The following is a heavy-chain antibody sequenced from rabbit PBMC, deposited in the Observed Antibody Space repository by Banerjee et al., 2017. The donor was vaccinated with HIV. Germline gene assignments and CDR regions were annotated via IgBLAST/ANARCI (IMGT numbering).Heavy chain of an antibody. V-gene: IGHV1S40*01. CDR1: GFDLSSYYY. Sequence: QSLEESGGDLVKPGASLTLTCTASGFDLSSYYYMCWVRQAPGKGLEWIACIYTSSGNTAYAGWAKGRFTISKTSSTTVTLQMTSLTAADTATYFCVRGSYTGGYAGYAYVNYFNLWGPGTLVTVS. D-gene: IGHD6-1*01. J-gene: IGHJ4*01. CDR2: IYTSSGNT. CDR3: VRGSYTGGYAGYAYVNYFNL.